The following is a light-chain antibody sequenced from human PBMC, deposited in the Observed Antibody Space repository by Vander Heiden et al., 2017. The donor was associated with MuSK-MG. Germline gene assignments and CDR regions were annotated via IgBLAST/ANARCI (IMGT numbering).Light chain of an antibody. CDR1: NSDVGGYNF. CDR3: FSDTGRNNYV. V-gene: IGLV2-11*01. Sequence: QSALTQPRSVSGSPGQSVTISCTGTNSDVGGYNFVSWYQQFTGKDPKLLICDENKRPAGMPDGFAGSKSGDTASLTISGREAEEEADYYCFSDTGRNNYVFGSGTKVTVV. CDR2: DEN. J-gene: IGLJ1*01.